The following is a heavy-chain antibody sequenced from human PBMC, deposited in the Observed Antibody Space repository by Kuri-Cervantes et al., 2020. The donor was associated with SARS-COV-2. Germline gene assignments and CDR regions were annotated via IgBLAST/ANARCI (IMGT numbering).Heavy chain of an antibody. CDR1: GASISSSNYY. V-gene: IGHV4-39*01. CDR3: ARHWRYQKLWSFDS. J-gene: IGHJ4*02. CDR2: IYDSGSS. Sequence: SETLSLTCSVSGASISSSNYYWAWIRQSPGKGLEWIVSIYDSGSSFYNPSLKSRVTTSVDTSKSQFSLKLSSVTAADTAMYFCARHWRYQKLWSFDSWGQGTLVTVSS. D-gene: IGHD2-2*01.